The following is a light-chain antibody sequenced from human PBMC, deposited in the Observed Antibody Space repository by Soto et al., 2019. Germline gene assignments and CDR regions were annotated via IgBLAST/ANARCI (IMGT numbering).Light chain of an antibody. CDR1: QTPSNSF. J-gene: IGKJ4*01. CDR3: HKYGRSAPRP. CDR2: GSS. Sequence: EIVLTQSPGTLSLSPLERATLSCRARQTPSNSFLAWYQHKPGQAPRLLIYGSSTRATGIPDRFSGSASGTAFTLTISRLEPEDFAVYYCHKYGRSAPRPFGGGTKVENK. V-gene: IGKV3-20*01.